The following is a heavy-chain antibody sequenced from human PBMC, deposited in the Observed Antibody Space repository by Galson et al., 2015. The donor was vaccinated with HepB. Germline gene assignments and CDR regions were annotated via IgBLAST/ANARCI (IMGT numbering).Heavy chain of an antibody. V-gene: IGHV2-26*01. CDR3: ARIVAFGVDGGGDENIFDAFDI. J-gene: IGHJ3*02. D-gene: IGHD3-16*01. Sequence: PALVKPTQTLTLTCTVSGFSLSNPRMGVAWIRQPPGKALEWLAYIFSIDEKSYCTSLKSRLTISKDTSKGQVVLAMTNMDPVDTGTYYCARIVAFGVDGGGDENIFDAFDIWGQGTMVTVSS. CDR1: GFSLSNPRMG. CDR2: IFSIDEK.